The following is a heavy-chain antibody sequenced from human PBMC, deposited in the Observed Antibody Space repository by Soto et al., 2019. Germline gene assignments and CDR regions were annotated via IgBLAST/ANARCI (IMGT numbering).Heavy chain of an antibody. CDR2: IIPIFGTA. CDR3: ASHSSLRGYCISTSCYGYYYGMDV. Sequence: QVQLVQSGAEVKKPESSVKVSCKASGGTFSSYAISWVRQAPGQGLEWMGGIIPIFGTADYAQKFQGRVTITADESTSTAYMELSSLRSEDTAVYYCASHSSLRGYCISTSCYGYYYGMDVWGQGTTVTVSS. D-gene: IGHD2-2*01. J-gene: IGHJ6*02. V-gene: IGHV1-69*12. CDR1: GGTFSSYA.